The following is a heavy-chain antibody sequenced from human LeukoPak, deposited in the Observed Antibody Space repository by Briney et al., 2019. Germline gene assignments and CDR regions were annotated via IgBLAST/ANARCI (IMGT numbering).Heavy chain of an antibody. V-gene: IGHV4-31*03. D-gene: IGHD1/OR15-1a*01. J-gene: IGHJ4*02. Sequence: PPQTLSLTCTASGGSISSGGYYWSWIRQHPGKGLEGIGYIYYSGRPYYNPSLKSRVTISVDTSKNQFSLKLSSVTAADTAVYYCARLKIANKAIDYWGQGTLVTVSS. CDR3: ARLKIANKAIDY. CDR2: IYYSGRP. CDR1: GGSISSGGYY.